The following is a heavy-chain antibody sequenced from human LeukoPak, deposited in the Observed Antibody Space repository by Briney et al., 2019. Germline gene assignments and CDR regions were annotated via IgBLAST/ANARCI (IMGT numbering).Heavy chain of an antibody. V-gene: IGHV3-48*03. J-gene: IGHJ4*02. CDR3: ARVGWFEQALDY. Sequence: GGSLRLSCAASGFTFSSYEMNWVRQAPGKGLEWVSYISSSGSTIYYADSVKGRFTISRDNAENSMYLQMNSLRAEDTAVYYCARVGWFEQALDYWGQGTLVTVSS. CDR2: ISSSGSTI. D-gene: IGHD3-10*01. CDR1: GFTFSSYE.